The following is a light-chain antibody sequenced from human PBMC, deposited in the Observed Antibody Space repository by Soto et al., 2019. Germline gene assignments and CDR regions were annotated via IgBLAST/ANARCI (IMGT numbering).Light chain of an antibody. J-gene: IGKJ1*01. CDR2: AAS. CDR3: QQSYNSRT. Sequence: DIQITQSPSTLSASVVDRFAITCRASQSISKYLNWYQQKPGKAPKLLIYAASSLQSGVPSRFSGSGSGTDFTLTISSLQPEDFATYYCQQSYNSRTFGQGTKVDI. V-gene: IGKV1-39*01. CDR1: QSISKY.